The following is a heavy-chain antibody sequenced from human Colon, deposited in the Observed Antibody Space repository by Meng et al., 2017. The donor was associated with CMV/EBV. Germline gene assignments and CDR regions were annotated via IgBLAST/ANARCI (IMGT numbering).Heavy chain of an antibody. CDR2: INHSGST. Sequence: YGGSFSGYYWSGSSQPPGKGLEWIGEINHSGSTNYNPSLKSRVTISVDTSKNQFSLKLSSVTAADTAVYYCARRTPRHSTSIGFDYWGQGTLVTVSS. D-gene: IGHD2-2*01. V-gene: IGHV4-34*01. CDR3: ARRTPRHSTSIGFDY. J-gene: IGHJ4*02. CDR1: GGSFSGYY.